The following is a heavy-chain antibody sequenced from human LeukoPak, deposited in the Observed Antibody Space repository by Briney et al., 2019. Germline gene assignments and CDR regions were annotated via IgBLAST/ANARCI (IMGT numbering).Heavy chain of an antibody. J-gene: IGHJ3*02. V-gene: IGHV4-61*02. D-gene: IGHD5-12*01. CDR1: GRSFSSGSYY. CDR3: ARAGGNSGYGGRGAFDI. Sequence: SQTLSLTCTVSGRSFSSGSYYWSWIRQPAGEGLEQNGGIYTSGSTNYNPSLKSRVTMSVDTSKNQFSLKLSSVTAADTAVYYCARAGGNSGYGGRGAFDIWGQGTMVTVSS. CDR2: IYTSGST.